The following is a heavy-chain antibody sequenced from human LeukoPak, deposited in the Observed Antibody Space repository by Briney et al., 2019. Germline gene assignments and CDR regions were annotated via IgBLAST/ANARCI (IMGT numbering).Heavy chain of an antibody. CDR2: IIPILGIA. CDR3: ATVVAARGAIDY. V-gene: IGHV1-69*04. J-gene: IGHJ4*02. CDR1: GGTFSSYA. Sequence: SVKVSCKASGGTFSSYAISWVRQAPGQGLEWMGRIIPILGIANYAQKFQGRVTITADKSTSTAYKELSSLRSEDTAVYYCATVVAARGAIDYWGQGTLVTVSS. D-gene: IGHD2-15*01.